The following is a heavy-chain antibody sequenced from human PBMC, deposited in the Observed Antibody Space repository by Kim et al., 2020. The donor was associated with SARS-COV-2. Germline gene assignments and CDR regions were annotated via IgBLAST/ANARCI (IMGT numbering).Heavy chain of an antibody. D-gene: IGHD6-19*01. CDR3: ARVGGSGWYVKWYFDY. CDR2: INHSGST. J-gene: IGHJ4*01. V-gene: IGHV4-34*01. Sequence: SETLSLTCAVYGGSFSGYYWSWIRQPPGKGLEWIGEINHSGSTNYNPSLKSRVTISVDTSKNQFSLKLSSVTAADTAVYYCARVGGSGWYVKWYFDYWG. CDR1: GGSFSGYY.